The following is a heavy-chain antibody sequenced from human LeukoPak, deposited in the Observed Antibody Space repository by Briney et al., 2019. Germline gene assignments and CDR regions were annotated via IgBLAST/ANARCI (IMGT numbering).Heavy chain of an antibody. V-gene: IGHV3-23*01. D-gene: IGHD2-8*02. CDR1: GFIFSSYA. J-gene: IGHJ3*02. CDR3: AKDTAGVLGFDI. Sequence: PGRSVTLSCAASGFIFSSYAMSWVRQAPGKGLEWVSGISGSGGGTYYADSVKGRFTISRDNSKSTLYLQMNSLRAEDTAVYYCAKDTAGVLGFDIWGQGTMVTVSS. CDR2: ISGSGGGT.